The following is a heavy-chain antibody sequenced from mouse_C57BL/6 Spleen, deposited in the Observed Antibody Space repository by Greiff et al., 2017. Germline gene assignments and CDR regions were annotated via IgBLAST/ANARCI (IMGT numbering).Heavy chain of an antibody. CDR2: IYPGSGST. CDR1: GYTFTSYW. Sequence: QVQLQQSGAELVKPGASVKMSCKASGYTFTSYWITWVKQRPGQGLEWIGGIYPGSGSTNYNEKFKGKATLTVDTSSSTAYMKLSSLTSEDSAVYCCEGLYWFAYWGQGTLVTVSA. D-gene: IGHD1-1*01. J-gene: IGHJ3*01. V-gene: IGHV1-55*01. CDR3: EGLYWFAY.